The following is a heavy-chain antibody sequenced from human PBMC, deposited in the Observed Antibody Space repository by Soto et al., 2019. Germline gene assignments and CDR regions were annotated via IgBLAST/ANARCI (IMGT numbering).Heavy chain of an antibody. Sequence: QVHLVQSGAEVKKPGASVKVSCKASGYTFTTYDINWVRQATGQGLEWIGWMSPKTGNTGYAQNFQDRVTMTRNPAISTAYMELSSLTSEDTAVYYRARSPPNWGFDLWGQGTLVPVSS. D-gene: IGHD7-27*01. CDR3: ARSPPNWGFDL. CDR2: MSPKTGNT. J-gene: IGHJ4*02. V-gene: IGHV1-8*01. CDR1: GYTFTTYD.